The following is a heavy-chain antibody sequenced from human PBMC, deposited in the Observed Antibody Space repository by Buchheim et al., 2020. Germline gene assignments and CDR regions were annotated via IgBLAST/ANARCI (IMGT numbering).Heavy chain of an antibody. D-gene: IGHD5-24*01. CDR1: GYSFSRYA. J-gene: IGHJ4*02. CDR3: ASGWAVQMASDY. V-gene: IGHV1-3*04. Sequence: QVQLVQSGAEVKKPGASVMVSCKASGYSFSRYAMHWVRQAPGQRLEWMGWINTDIGTTKYSQKFQGRVTISRDTSASTAYMELSSLTSEDTAVYYCASGWAVQMASDYWGQGTL. CDR2: INTDIGTT.